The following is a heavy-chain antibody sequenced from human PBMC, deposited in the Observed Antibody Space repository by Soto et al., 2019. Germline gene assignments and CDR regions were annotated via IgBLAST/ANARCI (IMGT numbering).Heavy chain of an antibody. D-gene: IGHD6-13*01. CDR3: ARGEGIEQQLVPSGSVTFDI. CDR2: ISYDGSNK. J-gene: IGHJ3*02. V-gene: IGHV3-30-3*01. CDR1: GFTFSSYA. Sequence: QVQLVESGGGVVQPGRSLRLSCAASGFTFSSYAMHWVRQAPGKGLEWVAVISYDGSNKYYADSVKGRFTSSRDNSKNTLYLQMNSLRGEDTAVYYCARGEGIEQQLVPSGSVTFDIWGQGTMVTVSS.